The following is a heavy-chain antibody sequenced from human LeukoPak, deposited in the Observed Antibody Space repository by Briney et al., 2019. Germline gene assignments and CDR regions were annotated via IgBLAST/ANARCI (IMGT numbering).Heavy chain of an antibody. Sequence: PGGSLGLSCAASGFTFSDYYMSWIRQAPGKGLEWVSYISSSGSTIYYADSVKGRFTISRDNAKNSLYLQMNSLRAEDTAVYYCARARISIAAAGSGRFYFDYWGQGTLVTVSS. J-gene: IGHJ4*02. CDR1: GFTFSDYY. CDR2: ISSSGSTI. D-gene: IGHD6-13*01. CDR3: ARARISIAAAGSGRFYFDY. V-gene: IGHV3-11*01.